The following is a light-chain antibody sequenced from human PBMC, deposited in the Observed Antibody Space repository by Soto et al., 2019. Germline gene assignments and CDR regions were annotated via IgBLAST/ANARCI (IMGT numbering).Light chain of an antibody. Sequence: QSVLTQPASVSGSPGQSITISCTGTSSDVGSYNLVSWYQQHPGKAPKLMIYEGSKRPSGVSKRFSGSKSGNTASLTISGLQAEDEADYYCCSYAGSSTFSVFGGGTKLTVL. CDR1: SSDVGSYNL. CDR3: CSYAGSSTFSV. CDR2: EGS. V-gene: IGLV2-23*03. J-gene: IGLJ2*01.